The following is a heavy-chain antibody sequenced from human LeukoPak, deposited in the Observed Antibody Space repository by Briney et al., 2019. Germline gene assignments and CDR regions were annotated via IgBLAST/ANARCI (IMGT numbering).Heavy chain of an antibody. CDR2: INPSGGST. CDR1: RGTFSSYA. Sequence: ASVKVSCKASRGTFSSYAISWVRQAPGQGLEWMGIINPSGGSTSYAQKFQGRVTMTRDTSTSTVYMELSSLRSEDTAVYYCARDGAGSGSYSYFDYWGQGTLVTVSS. V-gene: IGHV1-46*01. D-gene: IGHD1-26*01. J-gene: IGHJ4*02. CDR3: ARDGAGSGSYSYFDY.